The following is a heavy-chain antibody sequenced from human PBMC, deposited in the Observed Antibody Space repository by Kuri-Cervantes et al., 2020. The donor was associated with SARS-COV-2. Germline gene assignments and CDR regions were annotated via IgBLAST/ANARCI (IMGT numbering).Heavy chain of an antibody. CDR2: ISSSSSTI. Sequence: GGSLRLSCAASGFTFSSYSMNWVRQAPGKGLEWVSYISSSSSTIYYADSVKGRFTISRDNAKNSLYLQMNSPRAEDTAVYYCARDQGKQQRGWAWGQGTLVTVSS. V-gene: IGHV3-48*01. CDR3: ARDQGKQQRGWA. D-gene: IGHD6-13*01. J-gene: IGHJ5*02. CDR1: GFTFSSYS.